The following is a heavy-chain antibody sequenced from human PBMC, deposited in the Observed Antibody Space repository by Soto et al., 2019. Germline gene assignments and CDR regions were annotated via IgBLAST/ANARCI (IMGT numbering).Heavy chain of an antibody. CDR1: GFTFSTFG. V-gene: IGHV3-30*18. Sequence: GGSRRLSCAASGFTFSTFGMHWARQAPGKGLEWVTLLSFVGRNKYYAEAVKGRFTISRDESKNTLYLQRNSLRAEDTAVYYWAKDKLSSTDALDIWGQGTMGTGSS. D-gene: IGHD2-2*01. CDR3: AKDKLSSTDALDI. J-gene: IGHJ3*02. CDR2: LSFVGRNK.